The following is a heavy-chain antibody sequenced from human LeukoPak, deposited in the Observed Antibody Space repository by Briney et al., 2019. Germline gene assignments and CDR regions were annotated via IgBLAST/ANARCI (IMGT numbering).Heavy chain of an antibody. CDR3: ARGKSDFVWGSNRLYYFDF. CDR1: GYTFTSYY. D-gene: IGHD3-16*02. Sequence: GASVKVSCKASGYTFTSYYMHWVRQAPGQGLEWMGIIHPSGGSTSYAQKFQGRVTMTRDTSTSTVYMELSSLRSEDTAIYYCARGKSDFVWGSNRLYYFDFWGQGTLVTVSS. CDR2: IHPSGGST. J-gene: IGHJ4*02. V-gene: IGHV1-46*01.